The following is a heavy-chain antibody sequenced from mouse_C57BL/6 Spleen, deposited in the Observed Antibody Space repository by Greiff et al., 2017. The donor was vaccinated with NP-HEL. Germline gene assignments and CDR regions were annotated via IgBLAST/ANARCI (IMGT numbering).Heavy chain of an antibody. D-gene: IGHD2-1*01. CDR1: GYSFTGYF. CDR3: ARGSTSYWYFDV. Sequence: EVKLVESGPELVKPGDSVKISCKASGYSFTGYFMNWVMQSHGKSLEWIGRINPYNGDTFYNQKFKGKATLTVDKSSSTAHMELRSLTSEDSAVYYCARGSTSYWYFDVWGTGTTVTVSS. J-gene: IGHJ1*03. V-gene: IGHV1-20*01. CDR2: INPYNGDT.